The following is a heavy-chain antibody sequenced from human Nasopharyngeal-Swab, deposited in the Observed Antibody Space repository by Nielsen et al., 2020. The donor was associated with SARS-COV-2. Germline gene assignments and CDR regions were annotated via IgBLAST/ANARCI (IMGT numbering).Heavy chain of an antibody. Sequence: GESLKISCAASGFTFNTYAISWVRQAPGKGLEWVSAISGSDYSTKYADSVKGRFTISRDNSKNTVNLQMNSLRAEDTAIYYCAKDRDSGDDSDDYYHYYGMDVWGQGTTVTVSS. D-gene: IGHD5-12*01. J-gene: IGHJ6*02. CDR3: AKDRDSGDDSDDYYHYYGMDV. V-gene: IGHV3-23*01. CDR1: GFTFNTYA. CDR2: ISGSDYST.